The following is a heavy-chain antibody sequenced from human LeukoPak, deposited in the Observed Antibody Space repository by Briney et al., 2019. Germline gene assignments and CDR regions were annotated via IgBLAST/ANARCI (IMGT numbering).Heavy chain of an antibody. V-gene: IGHV3-48*04. J-gene: IGHJ4*02. CDR2: ISAGSSTM. D-gene: IGHD2-21*01. CDR1: AFTFSSLS. Sequence: GGSLRLSCVASAFTFSSLSMNWVRQAPEKGLEWISYISAGSSTMYYADSVKGRFTISRDNAKKSLYLQMSSLRPQDTAVYFCVRGDWYFESWGQGTLVTVSS. CDR3: VRGDWYFES.